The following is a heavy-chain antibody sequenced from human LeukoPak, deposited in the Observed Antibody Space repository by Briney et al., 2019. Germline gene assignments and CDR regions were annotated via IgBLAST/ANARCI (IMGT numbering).Heavy chain of an antibody. CDR1: GGSISSGGYY. V-gene: IGHV4-31*03. D-gene: IGHD3-3*02. Sequence: SETLSLTCTVSGGSISSGGYYWSWIRQHPGKGLEWIGYIYYSGSTYYNPSLKSRVTISVDTSKNQFSLKLSSVTAADTAVYYCARGIRTAPGAFDIWGQGTMVTVSS. J-gene: IGHJ3*02. CDR2: IYYSGST. CDR3: ARGIRTAPGAFDI.